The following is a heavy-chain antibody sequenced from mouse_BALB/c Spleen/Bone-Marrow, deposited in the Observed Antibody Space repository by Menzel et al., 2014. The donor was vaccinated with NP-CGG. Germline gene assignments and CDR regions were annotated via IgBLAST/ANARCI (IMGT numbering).Heavy chain of an antibody. V-gene: IGHV1-82*01. CDR1: GYAFSCSW. CDR3: ARSDGYRAMDY. CDR2: IYPGDGDT. D-gene: IGHD2-3*01. J-gene: IGHJ4*01. Sequence: VKVVESGPELVKPGASVKISCKASGYAFSCSWMNWVKQRPGQGLEWIGRIYPGDGDTYYNGKFKGRATLTADKSSSTAYMQFCSLTSVDSAVYFCARSDGYRAMDYWGQGSSVTVSS.